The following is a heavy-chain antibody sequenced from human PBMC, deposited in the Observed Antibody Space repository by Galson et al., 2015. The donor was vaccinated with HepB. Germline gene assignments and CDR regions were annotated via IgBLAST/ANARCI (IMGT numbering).Heavy chain of an antibody. V-gene: IGHV3-30-3*01. J-gene: IGHJ6*02. Sequence: SLRLSCAASGFTFSSYAMHWVRQAPGKGLEWVAVISYDGSNKYYADSVKGRFTISRDNSKNTLYLQMNSLRAEDTAVYYCARAGEQAYDFWSGYYPSGGYYHGMDVWGQGTTVTVSS. CDR3: ARAGEQAYDFWSGYYPSGGYYHGMDV. D-gene: IGHD3-3*01. CDR1: GFTFSSYA. CDR2: ISYDGSNK.